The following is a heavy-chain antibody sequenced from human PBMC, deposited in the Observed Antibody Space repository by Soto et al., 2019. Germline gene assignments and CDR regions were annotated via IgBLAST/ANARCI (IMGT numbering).Heavy chain of an antibody. V-gene: IGHV1-18*01. Sequence: ASVKVSCKASGYTFTSYAISWVRQAPGQGLEWMGWISAYNGNTNYAQKFQGRVTVSTDTSTSTAYMELRSLISDDTAVYYCARGTGKYSYGYVNYWGQGTLVTVSS. CDR1: GYTFTSYA. J-gene: IGHJ4*02. D-gene: IGHD5-18*01. CDR3: ARGTGKYSYGYVNY. CDR2: ISAYNGNT.